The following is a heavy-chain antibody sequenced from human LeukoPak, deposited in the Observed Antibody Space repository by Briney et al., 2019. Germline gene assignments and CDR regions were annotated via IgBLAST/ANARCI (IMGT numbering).Heavy chain of an antibody. CDR3: ARADSSGYSYFDY. Sequence: SETLSLTCSVSGGSISSGGYYWSWIRPRPGVGLEWIGYIYYSGSSYYNPSLRSRVTMSVDTSNNQFSLKLSSVAAADTALYCCARADSSGYSYFDYWGQGALVTVSS. V-gene: IGHV4-31*03. D-gene: IGHD3-22*01. CDR2: IYYSGSS. J-gene: IGHJ4*02. CDR1: GGSISSGGYY.